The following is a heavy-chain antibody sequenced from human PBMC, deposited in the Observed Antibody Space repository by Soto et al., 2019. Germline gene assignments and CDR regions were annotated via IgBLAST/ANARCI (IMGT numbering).Heavy chain of an antibody. J-gene: IGHJ5*02. V-gene: IGHV2-5*02. CDR1: GFSLPTDRVG. Sequence: QITLKESGPTLVKPTQTLTLTCTFSGFSLPTDRVGVGWIRQPPGKALEWLAVIYWDDTKTYRPSLKSRLTITKDPSKNQVALTMTDMDPVDTATFYCAPAYGGRSLSWGQGTLVTVSS. D-gene: IGHD1-26*01. CDR3: APAYGGRSLS. CDR2: IYWDDTK.